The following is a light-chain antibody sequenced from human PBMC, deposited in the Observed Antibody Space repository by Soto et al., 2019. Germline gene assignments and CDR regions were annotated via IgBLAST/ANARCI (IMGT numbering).Light chain of an antibody. CDR3: SSHAGSNYLL. V-gene: IGLV2-8*01. CDR1: SSDIGAYNY. Sequence: QSVLTQPPSASGSPGQSVTISCTGTSSDIGAYNYISWYQHHPGQAPKLIIYEVNKRPSGVPDRLSGSKSANTASLTVSGLQDEDEAYYYCSSHAGSNYLLCGGGTQLTVL. CDR2: EVN. J-gene: IGLJ2*01.